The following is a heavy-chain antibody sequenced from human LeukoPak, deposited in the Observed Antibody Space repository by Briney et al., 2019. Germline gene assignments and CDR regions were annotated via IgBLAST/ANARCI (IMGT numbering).Heavy chain of an antibody. CDR3: AKGLAGPFDY. J-gene: IGHJ4*02. Sequence: ETLSLTCAVSGGSIRNSSFYWGWVRQAPGKGLEWVSAISGSGGSTYYADSVKGRFTISRDNSKNTLYLQMNSLRVDDTAVYYCAKGLAGPFDYWGQGTLVTVSS. V-gene: IGHV3-23*01. D-gene: IGHD6-13*01. CDR1: GGSIRNSSFY. CDR2: ISGSGGST.